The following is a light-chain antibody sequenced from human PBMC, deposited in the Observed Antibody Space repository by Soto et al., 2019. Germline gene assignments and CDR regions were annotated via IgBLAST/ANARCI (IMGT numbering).Light chain of an antibody. CDR3: SSYTSSSYFVV. CDR2: DVS. V-gene: IGLV2-14*01. Sequence: QSVLTQPASVSGSPGQPITISCTGTSSDVGAYNYVSWYQQHPGKAPQLIIYDVSNRPSGVSNRFSGSKSGDTASLTISGLQAEDEGDYYCSSYTSSSYFVVLGGGTKVTVL. J-gene: IGLJ2*01. CDR1: SSDVGAYNY.